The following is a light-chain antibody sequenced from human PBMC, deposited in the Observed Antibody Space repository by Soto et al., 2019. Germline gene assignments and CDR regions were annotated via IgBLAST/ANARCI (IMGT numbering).Light chain of an antibody. CDR2: AAS. Sequence: DIQMTQSPSSLSASVGDGVTITCRASQSISNYVNWYQQKPGKAPKLLIYAASRLQSSVPSRFSGTGSRTDFTLTISSLQPEDFATYYCQETFSTPSFTFGGGTKVEI. CDR1: QSISNY. V-gene: IGKV1-39*01. J-gene: IGKJ4*01. CDR3: QETFSTPSFT.